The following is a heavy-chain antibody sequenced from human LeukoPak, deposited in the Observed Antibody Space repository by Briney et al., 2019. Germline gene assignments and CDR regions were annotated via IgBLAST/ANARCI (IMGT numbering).Heavy chain of an antibody. CDR3: ARAPIAVVTPPHFFDS. V-gene: IGHV4-31*03. Sequence: PSETLSLTCTVSGGSVSSVNYYWTWIRQHAGKGLEWIGYIYYTGNTHYNPSLKSRLTISVDTSKKHLSLNLTSVSAADTALYYCARAPIAVVTPPHFFDSWGQGTLVTVSS. J-gene: IGHJ4*02. CDR1: GGSVSSVNYY. D-gene: IGHD4-23*01. CDR2: IYYTGNT.